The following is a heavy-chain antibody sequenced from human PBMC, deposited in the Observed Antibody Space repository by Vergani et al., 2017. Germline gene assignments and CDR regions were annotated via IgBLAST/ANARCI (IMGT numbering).Heavy chain of an antibody. CDR1: GYSISSGYY. CDR2: IYHSGST. Sequence: QVQLQESGPGLVKPSETLSLTCTVSGYSISSGYYWGWIRQPPGKGLEWIGSIYHSGSTYYNPSLKSRVTISVDKSKNQFSLKLSSVTAPDTAVYYCARDGYYDSSGRTFDYWGQGTLVTVSS. V-gene: IGHV4-38-2*02. J-gene: IGHJ4*02. D-gene: IGHD3-22*01. CDR3: ARDGYYDSSGRTFDY.